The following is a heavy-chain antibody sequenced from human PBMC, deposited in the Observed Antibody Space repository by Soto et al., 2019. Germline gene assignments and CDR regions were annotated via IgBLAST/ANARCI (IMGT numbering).Heavy chain of an antibody. CDR2: ISRSSGTV. V-gene: IGHV3-48*02. D-gene: IGHD3-16*01. Sequence: EVQLVESGGGLVQPGGSLRLSCAASELTFNSYNIHWVRQAPGKGLEWVSCISRSSGTVYYTDSVRGRFTISRDNAKNSLYLQMNSLRDEDTAVYYCARSRGWGTFDIWGQGSVVAVSS. CDR1: ELTFNSYN. CDR3: ARSRGWGTFDI. J-gene: IGHJ3*02.